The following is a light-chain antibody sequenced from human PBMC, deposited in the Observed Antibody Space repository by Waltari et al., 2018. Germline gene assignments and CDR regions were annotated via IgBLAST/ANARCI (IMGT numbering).Light chain of an antibody. V-gene: IGLV1-44*01. Sequence: QSVLTQPPSASGTPGQSVTISCSGSDSNIGTNTVSWYRQVPGTAPRLLMFNYEPRPSGVPDRFSGSKSGTSSSLAIGGLQSEDEADYYCAAWDDRLMMWVFGEGTKLTVL. CDR2: NYE. J-gene: IGLJ3*02. CDR1: DSNIGTNT. CDR3: AAWDDRLMMWV.